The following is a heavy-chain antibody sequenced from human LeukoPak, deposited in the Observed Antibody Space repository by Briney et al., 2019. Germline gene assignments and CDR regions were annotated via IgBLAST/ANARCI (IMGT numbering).Heavy chain of an antibody. CDR3: AKAPITIFGVVIMDPPHAFDI. CDR1: GGTFSSYA. J-gene: IGHJ3*02. V-gene: IGHV1-69*01. D-gene: IGHD3-3*01. Sequence: SVKVSCKASGGTFSSYAISWVRQAPGQGLEWMGGIIPIFGTANYAQKFQGRVTITADESTSTAYMELSSLRSEDTAVYYCAKAPITIFGVVIMDPPHAFDIWGQGTMVTVSS. CDR2: IIPIFGTA.